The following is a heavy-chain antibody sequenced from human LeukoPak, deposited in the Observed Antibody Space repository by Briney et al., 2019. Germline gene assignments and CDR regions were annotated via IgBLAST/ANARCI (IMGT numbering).Heavy chain of an antibody. V-gene: IGHV3-21*01. J-gene: IGHJ4*02. CDR1: GFTLSSYS. CDR3: AKDTVGGYSSSWYGYPLGY. CDR2: FSRSRYI. D-gene: IGHD6-13*01. Sequence: GGALRLSCAASGFTLSSYSMTWVPRATGKGLEWVSPFSRSRYIYYEDSDKGRFTISRDNSKNPLYLQMNSLGAEDTAVYYCAKDTVGGYSSSWYGYPLGYGGQGTLVTVPS.